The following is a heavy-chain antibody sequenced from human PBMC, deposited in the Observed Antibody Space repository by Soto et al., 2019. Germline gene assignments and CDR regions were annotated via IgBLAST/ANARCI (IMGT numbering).Heavy chain of an antibody. D-gene: IGHD2-21*01. CDR1: GGTFSSYT. Sequence: QVQLVQSGAEVKKPGSSVKVSCKASGGTFSSYTISWVRQAPGQGLEWMGRIIPILGIANYAQKFQGRVTITADKSTSTDYMELSRLRSEDTAVYYCARDAIKGDGYVDYWGQGTLVTVSS. V-gene: IGHV1-69*08. CDR2: IIPILGIA. CDR3: ARDAIKGDGYVDY. J-gene: IGHJ4*02.